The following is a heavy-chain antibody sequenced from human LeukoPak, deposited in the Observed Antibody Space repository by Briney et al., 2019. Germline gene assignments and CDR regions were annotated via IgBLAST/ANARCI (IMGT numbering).Heavy chain of an antibody. V-gene: IGHV1-2*02. J-gene: IGHJ4*02. D-gene: IGHD3-22*01. CDR1: GYTFTSYY. CDR2: IKSNSGGA. Sequence: ASVKVSCKASGYTFTSYYMHWVRQAPGQGLEWMGWIKSNSGGANYAQKFQGRVTMTRDTSISTAYMELSRLTSDDTAVYFCARARSSAYYFLFDYWGQGTLVTVSS. CDR3: ARARSSAYYFLFDY.